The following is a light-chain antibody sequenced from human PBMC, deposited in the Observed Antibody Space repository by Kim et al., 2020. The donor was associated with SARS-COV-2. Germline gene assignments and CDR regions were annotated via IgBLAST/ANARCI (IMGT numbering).Light chain of an antibody. CDR3: QQSYSTPLT. CDR1: QSISSY. CDR2: AAS. V-gene: IGKV1-39*01. J-gene: IGKJ4*01. Sequence: DIQMTQSPSSLSASVGDRVTITCRASQSISSYLNWYQQKPGKAPKLLIYAASSLQSGVPSRFSGSGSGTDFTLTISSLQPEDFATYDCQQSYSTPLTFVGGTKVDI.